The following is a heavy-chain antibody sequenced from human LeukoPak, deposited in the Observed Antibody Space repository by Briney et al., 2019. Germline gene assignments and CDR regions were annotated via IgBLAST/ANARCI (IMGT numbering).Heavy chain of an antibody. CDR1: GFTFSSHA. CDR2: TSYDGSYK. V-gene: IGHV3-30*01. CDR3: GRGGSGSYYYYYYYMDV. D-gene: IGHD3-10*01. J-gene: IGHJ6*03. Sequence: GGSLRLSCAASGFTFSSHAMHWVRQAPGKGLEWVAITSYDGSYKYYAESAKGRFTISKDNSKNTLYLQVDNLTVDDTAVYYCGRGGSGSYYYYYYYMDVWGKGTTVTVSS.